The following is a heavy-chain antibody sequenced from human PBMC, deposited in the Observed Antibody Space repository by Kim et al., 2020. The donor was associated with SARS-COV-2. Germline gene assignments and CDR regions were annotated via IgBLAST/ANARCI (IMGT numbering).Heavy chain of an antibody. CDR1: GYTFTSYY. D-gene: IGHD2-2*01. J-gene: IGHJ6*02. V-gene: IGHV1-46*01. CDR3: ARDIASTSSRARYYYYGMDV. Sequence: ASVKVSCKASGYTFTSYYMHWVRQAPGQGLEWMGIINPSGGSTSYAQKFQGRVTMTRDTSTSTVYMELSSLRSEDTAVYYCARDIASTSSRARYYYYGMDVWGQGTTVTVSS. CDR2: INPSGGST.